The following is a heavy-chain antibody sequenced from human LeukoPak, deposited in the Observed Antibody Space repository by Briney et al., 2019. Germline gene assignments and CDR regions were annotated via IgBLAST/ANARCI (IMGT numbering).Heavy chain of an antibody. CDR2: IYYSGST. J-gene: IGHJ4*02. D-gene: IGHD5-12*01. V-gene: IGHV4-39*07. Sequence: SETLSLTCTVSGGSISSSNYYWGWIRQPPGKGLEWIGSIYYSGSTYYSPSLKSRVTISVDTSKNQFSLKLSSVTAADTAVYYCARRNGQDIVATFRRRYYFDYWGQGTLVTVSS. CDR3: ARRNGQDIVATFRRRYYFDY. CDR1: GGSISSSNYY.